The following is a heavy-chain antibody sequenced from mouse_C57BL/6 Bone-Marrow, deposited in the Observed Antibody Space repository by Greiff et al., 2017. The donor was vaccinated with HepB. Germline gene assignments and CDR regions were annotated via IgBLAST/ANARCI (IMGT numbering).Heavy chain of an antibody. D-gene: IGHD1-1*01. CDR3: TEVYYGGSGDD. CDR2: IDPETGGT. Sequence: QVQLKESGAELVRPGASVTLSCKASGYTFTDYEMHWVKQTPVQGLEWIGAIDPETGGTAYNQKFKGKAILTADKSSSTAYMELRSLTSEDSAVYYCTEVYYGGSGDDWGQGTTLTVSS. V-gene: IGHV1-15*01. J-gene: IGHJ2*01. CDR1: GYTFTDYE.